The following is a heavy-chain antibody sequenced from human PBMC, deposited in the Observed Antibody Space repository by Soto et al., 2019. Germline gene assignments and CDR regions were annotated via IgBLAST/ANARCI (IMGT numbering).Heavy chain of an antibody. V-gene: IGHV1-18*01. CDR2: ISAYNGNT. Sequence: ASVKVSCKASGYTFTSYGISWVRQAPGQGLEWMGWISAYNGNTNYAQKLQGRVTMTTDTSTSTAYMELSSLKSEDTAVYYCTREISISPIPDTFDIWGQGTMVTVSS. D-gene: IGHD3-3*02. J-gene: IGHJ3*02. CDR1: GYTFTSYG. CDR3: TREISISPIPDTFDI.